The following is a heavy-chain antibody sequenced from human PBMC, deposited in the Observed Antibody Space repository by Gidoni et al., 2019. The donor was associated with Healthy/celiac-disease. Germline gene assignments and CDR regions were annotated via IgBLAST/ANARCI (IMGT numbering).Heavy chain of an antibody. CDR3: AKDGPDVTMIVVVIGAFDI. J-gene: IGHJ3*02. Sequence: EVQLLESGGGLVQPGGSLRLSCSASGFPFSSYAMRLVRQAPGKGLEWVAAISGSGGSTYYADSVKGRFTIARDNSKNTLYLQMNSLRAEDTAVYYCAKDGPDVTMIVVVIGAFDIWGQGTMVTVSS. CDR2: ISGSGGST. D-gene: IGHD3-22*01. CDR1: GFPFSSYA. V-gene: IGHV3-23*01.